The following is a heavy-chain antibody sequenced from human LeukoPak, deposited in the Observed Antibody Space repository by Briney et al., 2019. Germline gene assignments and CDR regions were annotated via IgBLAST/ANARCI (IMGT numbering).Heavy chain of an antibody. J-gene: IGHJ3*02. CDR1: GGSFSGYY. Sequence: SETLSLTCAVYGGSFSGYYWSWIRQHPGKGLEWIGYIYYSGSTYYNPSLKSRVTISVDTSKNQFSLKLSSVTAADTAVYYCARTKYAFDIWGQGTMVTVSS. CDR2: IYYSGST. V-gene: IGHV4-31*11. CDR3: ARTKYAFDI.